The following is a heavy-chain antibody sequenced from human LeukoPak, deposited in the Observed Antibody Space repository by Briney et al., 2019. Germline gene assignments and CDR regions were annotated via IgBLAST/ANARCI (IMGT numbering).Heavy chain of an antibody. CDR2: INPSGGST. V-gene: IGHV1-46*01. J-gene: IGHJ4*02. Sequence: GASVKVSCKASGYTFTSYYMHWVRQAPGQGLEWMGIINPSGGSTSYAQKFQGRVTMTTDTSTSTAYMELRSLRSDDTAVYYCARERYYYDSSGSNYFDYWGQGTLVTVSS. CDR1: GYTFTSYY. CDR3: ARERYYYDSSGSNYFDY. D-gene: IGHD3-22*01.